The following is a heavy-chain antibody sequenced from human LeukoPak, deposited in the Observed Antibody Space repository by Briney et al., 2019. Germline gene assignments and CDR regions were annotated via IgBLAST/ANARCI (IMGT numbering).Heavy chain of an antibody. CDR1: GYTFTSYY. CDR2: INPSGGST. CDR3: ARDQDYYDSSGYYSGAFDI. D-gene: IGHD3-22*01. J-gene: IGHJ3*02. V-gene: IGHV1-46*01. Sequence: GASVKVSCKASGYTFTSYYMHWVRQAPGQGLEWMGIINPSGGSTSYAQKFQGRVTMTRDTSTSTVYMELSSLRSEDTAVYYCARDQDYYDSSGYYSGAFDIWGQGTMVTVSS.